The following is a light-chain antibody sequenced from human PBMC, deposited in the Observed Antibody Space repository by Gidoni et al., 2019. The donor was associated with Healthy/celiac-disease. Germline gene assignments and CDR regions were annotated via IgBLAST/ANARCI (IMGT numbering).Light chain of an antibody. CDR3: SSYTSSSSWI. CDR1: SSDVGGYNY. J-gene: IGLJ1*01. V-gene: IGLV2-14*01. CDR2: EVS. Sequence: QSALTQPASVSGSPGQSITISCTGTSSDVGGYNYVSWYQPHPGKAPKLMIYEVSNRPSGVPDRFSGSKSGNTASLTISGLQAEDEADYYCSSYTSSSSWIFGTGTKVTVL.